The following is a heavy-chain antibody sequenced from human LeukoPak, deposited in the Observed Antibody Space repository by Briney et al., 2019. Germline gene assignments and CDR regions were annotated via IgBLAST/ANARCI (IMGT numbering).Heavy chain of an antibody. CDR2: IYSGGSA. CDR1: GFTVSSNY. V-gene: IGHV3-53*01. CDR3: ARDYGSGVRGVIMDWFDP. Sequence: GGSLRLSCAASGFTVSSNYMGWVRQAPGKGLEWVSVIYSGGSAYYADSVKGRFTISRDNSKNTLYLQMNSLRAEDTAVYYCARDYGSGVRGVIMDWFDPWGQGTLVTVSS. J-gene: IGHJ5*02. D-gene: IGHD3-10*01.